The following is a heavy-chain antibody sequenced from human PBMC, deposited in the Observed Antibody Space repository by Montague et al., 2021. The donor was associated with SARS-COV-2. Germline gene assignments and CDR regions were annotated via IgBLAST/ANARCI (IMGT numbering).Heavy chain of an antibody. J-gene: IGHJ3*01. V-gene: IGHV4-34*01. CDR2: ISSGGAT. Sequence: SETLSLTCGVSGEPLSGYFWSWIRQTPGKGLEWIGEISSGGATNYNPTLKSRATVSVDTSRNQFSLKLNSVTAADTGVYYCARAATSYGVLTGHDSGLDYWGRGTMVIVSS. D-gene: IGHD3-9*01. CDR1: GEPLSGYF. CDR3: ARAATSYGVLTGHDSGLDY.